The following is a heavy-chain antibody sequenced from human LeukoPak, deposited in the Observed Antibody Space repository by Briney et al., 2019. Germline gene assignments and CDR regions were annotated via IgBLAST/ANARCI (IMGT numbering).Heavy chain of an antibody. CDR2: INPKSGGT. CDR1: GYSFTGHY. CDR3: ARGPGVIAATYRYNYYYYTDV. Sequence: ASVKVSCKASGYSFTGHYMHWVRQAPGQGLEWMGWINPKSGGTNYAQKFQGRVTMTRDTSISTAYMELSRLRSDDTAVYYCARGPGVIAATYRYNYYYYTDVWGKGTTVTISS. V-gene: IGHV1-2*02. D-gene: IGHD2-15*01. J-gene: IGHJ6*03.